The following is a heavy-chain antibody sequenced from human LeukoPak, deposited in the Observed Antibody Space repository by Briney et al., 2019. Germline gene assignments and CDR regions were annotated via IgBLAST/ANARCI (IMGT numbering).Heavy chain of an antibody. CDR3: ARDCEQQLAFDY. CDR2: IYYSGST. D-gene: IGHD6-13*01. J-gene: IGHJ4*02. CDR1: GGSISSYY. V-gene: IGHV4-59*01. Sequence: PSETLSLTCTVSGGSISSYYWSWIRQPPGKGLKWIGYIYYSGSTNYNPSLKSRVTISVDTSKNHFSLKLSSVTAADTAVYCCARDCEQQLAFDYWGQGTLVTVSS.